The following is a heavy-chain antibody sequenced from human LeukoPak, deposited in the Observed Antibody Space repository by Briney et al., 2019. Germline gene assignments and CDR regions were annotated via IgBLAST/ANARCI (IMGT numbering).Heavy chain of an antibody. D-gene: IGHD2-21*02. CDR2: IYTSGST. V-gene: IGHV4-61*02. CDR1: GGSISSGSYY. Sequence: SETLSLTCTVSGGSISSGSYYWRWIRQPAGKGLEWIGRIYTSGSTNYNPSLKSRVTIKVDTSKTQFSLKLSSVTAADTAVYYCARAQVVVVTGFDAFDIWGQGTMVTVSS. J-gene: IGHJ3*02. CDR3: ARAQVVVVTGFDAFDI.